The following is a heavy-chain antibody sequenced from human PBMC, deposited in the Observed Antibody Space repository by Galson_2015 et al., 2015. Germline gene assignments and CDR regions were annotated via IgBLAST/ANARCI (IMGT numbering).Heavy chain of an antibody. CDR2: IWYDGSNK. Sequence: SLRLSCAASGFTFSSYGMHWVRQAPGKGLEWVAVIWYDGSNKYYADSVKGRFTISRDNSKNTLYLQMNSLRAEDTAVYYCARDSAPKPQFGFDPWGQGTLVTVSS. J-gene: IGHJ5*02. V-gene: IGHV3-33*01. CDR1: GFTFSSYG. CDR3: ARDSAPKPQFGFDP. D-gene: IGHD6-6*01.